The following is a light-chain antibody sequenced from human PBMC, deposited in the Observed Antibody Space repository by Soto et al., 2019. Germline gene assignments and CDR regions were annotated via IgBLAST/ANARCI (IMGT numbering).Light chain of an antibody. V-gene: IGKV1-12*01. J-gene: IGKJ5*01. CDR2: AAS. CDR3: QQAYSFPIT. CDR1: QDIAAY. Sequence: DIQITQSPSSLSASVGDRVTITCRASQDIAAYLAWYQHKPGRAPELLIHAASSLQSGVPSRFSGSGSGTDFTLTINSLQPEDFATYYCQQAYSFPITFGQGTRLEIK.